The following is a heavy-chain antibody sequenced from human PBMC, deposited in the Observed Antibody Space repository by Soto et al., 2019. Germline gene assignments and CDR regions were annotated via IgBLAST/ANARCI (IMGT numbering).Heavy chain of an antibody. J-gene: IGHJ4*02. V-gene: IGHV3-33*01. CDR3: ARAVGPFDY. D-gene: IGHD3-16*01. Sequence: QVQLVESGGGVVQPGMSLRLSCAASGFTFSVYGMHWVRQAPGKGLEWVAVIWNDGSNKYYGDSVKGRFTISRDNYKNTLYLYMISLRADDTDEYYCARAVGPFDYWGQGTLVTVSS. CDR1: GFTFSVYG. CDR2: IWNDGSNK.